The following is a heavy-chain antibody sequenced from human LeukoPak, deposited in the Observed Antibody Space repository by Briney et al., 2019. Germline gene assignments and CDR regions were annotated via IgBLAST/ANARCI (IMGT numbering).Heavy chain of an antibody. D-gene: IGHD2-2*01. Sequence: ASVKVSCKISGGTLRDSAITWVRQAPGQGLEWMGGIIPTFGRANYAQRFQGRVMITAVMSTNIVYLELNGLRSEDTAVYYCARDGDAIVVGPSSSHRHSKGLDVWGKGTTVTVSS. CDR3: ARDGDAIVVGPSSSHRHSKGLDV. V-gene: IGHV1-69*06. CDR1: GGTLRDSA. CDR2: IIPTFGRA. J-gene: IGHJ6*04.